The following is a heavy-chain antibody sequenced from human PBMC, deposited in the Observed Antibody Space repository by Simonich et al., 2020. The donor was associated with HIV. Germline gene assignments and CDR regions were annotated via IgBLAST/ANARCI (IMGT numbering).Heavy chain of an antibody. CDR3: ARHGEYSYGPYFDY. J-gene: IGHJ4*02. V-gene: IGHV4-34*01. Sequence: QVQLQQWGAGLLKPSETLSLTCAVYGGSFSGYYWSWIRQPPGKGLEWIGEINHSGRPNYNPSLKSLGPRSVDTSKNQFSLKLSSVTAADTAVYYCARHGEYSYGPYFDYWGQGTLVTVSS. CDR1: GGSFSGYY. D-gene: IGHD5-18*01. CDR2: INHSGRP.